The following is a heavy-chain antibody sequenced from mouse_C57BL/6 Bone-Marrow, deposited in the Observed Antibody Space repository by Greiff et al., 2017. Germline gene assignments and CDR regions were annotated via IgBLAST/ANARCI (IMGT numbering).Heavy chain of an antibody. D-gene: IGHD1-1*01. CDR1: GYTFTDYY. CDR2: IGPGSGST. J-gene: IGHJ2*01. Sequence: QVQLQQSGAELVKPGASVKISCKASGYTFTDYYINWVKQRPGQGLEWIGKIGPGSGSTYYNEKFKGKATLSADKSSSTAYMQLSSLKSEDSAVYFCASSYYYGSSYFDYWGQGTTLTVTA. CDR3: ASSYYYGSSYFDY. V-gene: IGHV1-77*01.